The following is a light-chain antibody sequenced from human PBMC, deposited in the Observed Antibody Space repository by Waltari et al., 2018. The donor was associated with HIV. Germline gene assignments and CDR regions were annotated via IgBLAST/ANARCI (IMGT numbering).Light chain of an antibody. J-gene: IGLJ3*02. CDR1: SPHIGRNT. Sequence: QSVLTQPPSASGPPGPRVTISCSGSSPHIGRNTVNCYLQRPGTAPKLLIYSNNQRPSGVPDRFSGSKSGTSASLAISGLQSEDEADYYCTAWDDGLSDPVFGGGTKLTVL. CDR3: TAWDDGLSDPV. V-gene: IGLV1-44*01. CDR2: SNN.